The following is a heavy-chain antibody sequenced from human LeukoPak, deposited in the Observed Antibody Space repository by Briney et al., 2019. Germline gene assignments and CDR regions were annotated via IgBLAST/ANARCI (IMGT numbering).Heavy chain of an antibody. Sequence: PGGSLRLSCTASGFSFSRYYMSWVRQAPGKGLEWISVLFSGGDTYYADSVKDRFGVSRDSSSETLFLQMNSLRVDDTAVYYCARQGCDSGFDYWGHGTTVTVSS. CDR2: LFSGGDT. V-gene: IGHV3-66*04. CDR1: GFSFSRYY. J-gene: IGHJ4*01. CDR3: ARQGCDSGFDY. D-gene: IGHD2-21*01.